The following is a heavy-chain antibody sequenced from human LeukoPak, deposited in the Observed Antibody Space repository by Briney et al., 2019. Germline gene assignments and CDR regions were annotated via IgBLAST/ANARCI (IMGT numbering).Heavy chain of an antibody. D-gene: IGHD3-9*01. V-gene: IGHV3-21*04. CDR1: GFTFDDYG. J-gene: IGHJ3*02. Sequence: GGSLRLSCAASGFTFDDYGMSWVRQAPGKGLEWVSSISSSSSYIYYADSVKGRFTISRDNAKNSLYLQMNSLRAEDTAVYYCARDLGKGYYDILTGYYKDDAFDIWGQGTMVTVSS. CDR2: ISSSSSYI. CDR3: ARDLGKGYYDILTGYYKDDAFDI.